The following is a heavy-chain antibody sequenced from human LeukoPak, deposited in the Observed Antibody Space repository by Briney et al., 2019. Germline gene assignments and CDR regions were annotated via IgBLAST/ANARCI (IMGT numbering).Heavy chain of an antibody. CDR1: GFTVSGNY. CDR2: IYSGGST. CDR3: ARGTRGYCSSTSCYFGY. D-gene: IGHD2-2*01. J-gene: IGHJ4*02. V-gene: IGHV3-53*01. Sequence: GGSLRLSCAASGFTVSGNYMSWVRQAPGKGLEWVSVIYSGGSTYYADSVKGRFTISRDNSKNTLYLQMNSLRAEDTAVYYCARGTRGYCSSTSCYFGYWGQGTLVTVSS.